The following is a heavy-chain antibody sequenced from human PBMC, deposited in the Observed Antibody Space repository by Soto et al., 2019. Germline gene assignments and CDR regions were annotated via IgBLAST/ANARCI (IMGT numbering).Heavy chain of an antibody. CDR1: GYTSTSYD. Sequence: ASVKVSCKASGYTSTSYDINWVRQATGQGLEWMGWMNPNSGNTGYAQKFQGRVTMTRNTSISTAYMELSSLRSEDTAVYYCARGPYCSSTSCYTYWFDPWGQGTLVTVSS. CDR2: MNPNSGNT. V-gene: IGHV1-8*01. CDR3: ARGPYCSSTSCYTYWFDP. J-gene: IGHJ5*02. D-gene: IGHD2-2*02.